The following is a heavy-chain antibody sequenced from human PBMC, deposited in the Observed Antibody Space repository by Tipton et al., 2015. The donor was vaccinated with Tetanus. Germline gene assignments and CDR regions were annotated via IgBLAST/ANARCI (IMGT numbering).Heavy chain of an antibody. J-gene: IGHJ4*02. CDR1: GGSISSYY. D-gene: IGHD3-10*01. CDR3: ASGGTMVHGVILHDLFYY. V-gene: IGHV4-59*12. Sequence: TLSLTCTVSGGSISSYYWSWIRQPPGKGLEWIGDNYYSGSTNYNPSLKSRVTISVDRSKNQFSLKLSSVTAADTAVYFCASGGTMVHGVILHDLFYYWGQGTLVTVSS. CDR2: NYYSGST.